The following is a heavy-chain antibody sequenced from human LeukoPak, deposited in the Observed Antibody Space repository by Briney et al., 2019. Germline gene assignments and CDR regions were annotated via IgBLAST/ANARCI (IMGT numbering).Heavy chain of an antibody. CDR2: ISSSSSYT. CDR3: ARGVVGVDY. V-gene: IGHV3-11*05. J-gene: IGHJ4*02. CDR1: GFTFSRYW. Sequence: GGSLRLSCAASGFTFSRYWMSWVRQAPGKGLEWVSYISSSSSYTNYADSVKGRFTISRDNAKNSLYLQMNSLRAEDTAVYYCARGVVGVDYWGQGTLVTVSS. D-gene: IGHD1-26*01.